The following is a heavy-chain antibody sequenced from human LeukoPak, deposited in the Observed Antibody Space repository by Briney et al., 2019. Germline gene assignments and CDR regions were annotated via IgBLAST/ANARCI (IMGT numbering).Heavy chain of an antibody. J-gene: IGHJ6*02. CDR1: GFTFSAAP. D-gene: IGHD5/OR15-5a*01. V-gene: IGHV3-73*01. CDR2: IRSKAYSYAT. Sequence: VGSLRLSCAAPGFTFSAAPIHCVRQASGKGLEWVGRIRSKAYSYATAYAESVKGRCTISRDDSENTAYLQMNSLKTEDTAVYYCTRRVGDSYFYGMDVWGQGTPVTVSS. CDR3: TRRVGDSYFYGMDV.